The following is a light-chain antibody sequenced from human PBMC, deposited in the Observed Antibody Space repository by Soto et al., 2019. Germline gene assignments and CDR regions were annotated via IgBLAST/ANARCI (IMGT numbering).Light chain of an antibody. CDR2: GAS. V-gene: IGKV3-20*01. CDR3: QQYGSSRET. Sequence: EIVLTQSPSTLSLSPGERATLSCRASQSVSSSYLAWYQQKPGQAPRLLIYGASSRATGIPDRFSGSGSGTDFTLTISRLEPEDFAVYYCQQYGSSRETFGQGTKVDNK. J-gene: IGKJ1*01. CDR1: QSVSSSY.